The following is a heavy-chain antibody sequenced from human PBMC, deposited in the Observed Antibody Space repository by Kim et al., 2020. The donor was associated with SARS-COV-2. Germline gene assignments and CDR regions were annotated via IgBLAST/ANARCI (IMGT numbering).Heavy chain of an antibody. V-gene: IGHV1-3*01. J-gene: IGHJ4*02. D-gene: IGHD1-7*01. CDR1: GYTFSNYA. CDR3: ARGGYTNYYYLDN. Sequence: ASVKVSCKASGYTFSNYAMHWVRQAPGQRLEWMGWINVGNGNTEYSQKFQGRVTITRDTSAITVYMELSSLRSEDTAVYYCARGGYTNYYYLDNWGQGTLVTVSS. CDR2: INVGNGNT.